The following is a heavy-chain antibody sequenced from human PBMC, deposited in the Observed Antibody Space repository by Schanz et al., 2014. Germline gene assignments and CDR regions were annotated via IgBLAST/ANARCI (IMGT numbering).Heavy chain of an antibody. CDR3: TRGSGSRSYGWYYDS. CDR2: INSDGSSA. J-gene: IGHJ4*02. Sequence: LQLVESGGGVVQPGRSLRLSCAASGFIFNDYYMNWIRQAPGKGLVWISRINSDGSSASYADSVKGRFTISRDNAKNTLYLQMNSVRAEDSAVYYCTRGSGSRSYGWYYDSWGQGTLVTVSS. V-gene: IGHV3-74*02. D-gene: IGHD3-10*01. CDR1: GFIFNDYY.